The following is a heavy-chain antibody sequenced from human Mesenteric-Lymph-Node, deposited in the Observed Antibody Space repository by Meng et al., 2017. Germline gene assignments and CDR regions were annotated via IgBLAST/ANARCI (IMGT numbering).Heavy chain of an antibody. CDR2: IHYSGST. CDR3: ARRPLAYDAFDL. Sequence: QLQLQESGPGLVKPSETLSLTCTGAGGSISSSDYYWGWMRQPPGKGLEWIGSIHYSGSTYYNPSLRSRVTISVDTSKTQFSLKLSSVTAADTAVFYCARRPLAYDAFDLWGQGTMVTVSS. V-gene: IGHV4-39*01. CDR1: GGSISSSDYY. D-gene: IGHD2-21*01. J-gene: IGHJ3*01.